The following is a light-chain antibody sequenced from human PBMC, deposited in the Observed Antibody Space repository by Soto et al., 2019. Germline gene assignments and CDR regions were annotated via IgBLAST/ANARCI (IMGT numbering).Light chain of an antibody. CDR1: SSNIGAGYD. J-gene: IGLJ1*01. Sequence: QSVLTQPPSVSGAPGQRVTISCTGSSSNIGAGYDVHWYQQVPGTAPKLLIYGNSNRPSGVPDRFSGSKSGTSASLAITGLQAEDEADYYCPSYDTSLSGFYVFGTGTKLTVL. CDR3: PSYDTSLSGFYV. CDR2: GNS. V-gene: IGLV1-40*01.